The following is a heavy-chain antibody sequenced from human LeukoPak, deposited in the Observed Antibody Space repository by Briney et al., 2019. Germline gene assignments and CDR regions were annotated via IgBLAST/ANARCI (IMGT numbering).Heavy chain of an antibody. CDR2: ISGYNGNT. V-gene: IGHV1-18*01. CDR1: GYTFSSYG. Sequence: ASVKVSCKASGYTFSSYGIAWVRQAPGQGLEWMGWISGYNGNTNYAQKLQGRVSMTTDTSTTTAYMELRSLTSDDTALYYCARSSLGTIAAGPFDYWGQGTLVTVSS. J-gene: IGHJ4*02. CDR3: ARSSLGTIAAGPFDY. D-gene: IGHD5-12*01.